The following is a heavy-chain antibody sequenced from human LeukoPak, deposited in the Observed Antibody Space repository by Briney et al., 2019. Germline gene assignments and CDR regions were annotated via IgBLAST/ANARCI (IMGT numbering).Heavy chain of an antibody. V-gene: IGHV3-23*01. J-gene: IGHJ4*02. CDR3: AKVRGVYCSSPACYYYDA. Sequence: GGSLRLSCGASGFTFSSYAMSWVRQTPGRGLEWVAGVSPSGGRTIYADSAEGRFTISRDNSNGTVYLQLSSLRAEDSALYYCAKVRGVYCSSPACYYYDAWGQGTPVTVSS. CDR1: GFTFSSYA. CDR2: VSPSGGRT. D-gene: IGHD2-2*01.